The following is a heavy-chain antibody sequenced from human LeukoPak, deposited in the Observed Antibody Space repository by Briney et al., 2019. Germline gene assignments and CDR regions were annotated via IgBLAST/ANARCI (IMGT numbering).Heavy chain of an antibody. D-gene: IGHD3-3*01. J-gene: IGHJ5*02. CDR1: GFTFSDYY. CDR3: ASSGYDFWSGPSYNWFDP. Sequence: PGGSLRLSCAASGFTFSDYYISWIRQAPGKGLEWVSYISSSGSTIYYADSVKGRFTISRDNAKNSLYLQMNSLRAEDTAVYYCASSGYDFWSGPSYNWFDPWGQGTLVTVSS. V-gene: IGHV3-11*04. CDR2: ISSSGSTI.